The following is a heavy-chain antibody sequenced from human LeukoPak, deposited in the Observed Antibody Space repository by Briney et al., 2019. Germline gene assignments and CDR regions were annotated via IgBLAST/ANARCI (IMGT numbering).Heavy chain of an antibody. CDR2: INERGTDS. J-gene: IGHJ4*02. Sequence: GGSLRLSCTASGFTFSGHWIHWVRQPPGMGLVWVSRINERGTDSMYAESVKGRFTISRDNAKNTVYLQMNSLRAEDTAVYYCALGGVVAPFDYWGQGTLVTVSS. D-gene: IGHD3-16*01. V-gene: IGHV3-74*03. CDR1: GFTFSGHW. CDR3: ALGGVVAPFDY.